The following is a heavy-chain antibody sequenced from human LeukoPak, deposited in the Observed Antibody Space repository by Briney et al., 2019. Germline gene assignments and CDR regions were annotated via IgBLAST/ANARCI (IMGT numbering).Heavy chain of an antibody. V-gene: IGHV1-69*05. CDR2: IIPIFGTE. CDR3: ASTPNRYSGYVEFDY. D-gene: IGHD5-12*01. Sequence: SVKVPCKASGCTFSSYAISWVRQAHGPGLEWMGGIIPIFGTENYAQKFQGRVTITTDESTSTAYMELSSLRSEDTAVYYCASTPNRYSGYVEFDYWGQGTLVTVSS. CDR1: GCTFSSYA. J-gene: IGHJ4*02.